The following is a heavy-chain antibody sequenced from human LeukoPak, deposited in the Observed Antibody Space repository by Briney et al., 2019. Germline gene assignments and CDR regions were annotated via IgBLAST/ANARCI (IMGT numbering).Heavy chain of an antibody. Sequence: ASVKVSCKASGYTFTSYAITWVRQAPGQGLEWMGWISSYNGNTNYAQKLQGRVTMTTDTSTSTAYMELRSLRSDDTAVYYCARVKGLRAPFDYWGQGTLVTVSS. J-gene: IGHJ4*02. CDR1: GYTFTSYA. CDR2: ISSYNGNT. V-gene: IGHV1-18*01. D-gene: IGHD4-17*01. CDR3: ARVKGLRAPFDY.